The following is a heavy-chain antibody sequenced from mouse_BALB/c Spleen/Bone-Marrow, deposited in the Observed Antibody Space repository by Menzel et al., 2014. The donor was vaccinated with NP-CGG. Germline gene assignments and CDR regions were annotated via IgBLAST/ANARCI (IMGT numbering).Heavy chain of an antibody. CDR3: TWDYYAMDY. CDR2: IRSKAYNNAT. D-gene: IGHD4-1*01. J-gene: IGHJ4*01. CDR1: GFTFSDAW. Sequence: EVQLQESGGGLVQPGGSMKLSCAASGFTFSDAWMDWVRQSPEKGLEWVAEIRSKAYNNATHYAESVKGRFTISRDDSKSSVYLQMNSLRAEDTGIYYCTWDYYAMDYWGQGTSVTGSS. V-gene: IGHV6-6*01.